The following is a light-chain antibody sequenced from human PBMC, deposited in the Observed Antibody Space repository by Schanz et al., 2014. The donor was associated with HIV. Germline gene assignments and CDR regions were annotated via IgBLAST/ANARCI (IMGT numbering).Light chain of an antibody. Sequence: QSVLTQPPSVSGAPGQWVTVSCSGGSSNIGAGYDVHWYQQLPGTAPKLLIYGDNNRPSGVPDRFSGSKSGTSASLAISGLQSEDEADYYCAGWDDSLNVWVFGGGTKLTVL. J-gene: IGLJ3*02. V-gene: IGLV1-40*01. CDR3: AGWDDSLNVWV. CDR1: SSNIGAGYD. CDR2: GDN.